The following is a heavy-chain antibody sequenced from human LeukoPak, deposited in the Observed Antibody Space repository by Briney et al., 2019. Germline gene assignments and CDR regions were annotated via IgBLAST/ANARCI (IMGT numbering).Heavy chain of an antibody. CDR2: IRSKAYGGTT. J-gene: IGHJ4*02. CDR3: TREQLLFFDY. CDR1: GFTFGDYA. V-gene: IGHV3-49*04. D-gene: IGHD2-21*02. Sequence: GGSLRLSCTASGFTFGDYAMSWVRQAPGKGLEWVGFIRSKAYGGTTEYAASVKGRFTISRDDSKSIAYLQMNSLKTKDTAVYYCTREQLLFFDYWGQGTLVTVSS.